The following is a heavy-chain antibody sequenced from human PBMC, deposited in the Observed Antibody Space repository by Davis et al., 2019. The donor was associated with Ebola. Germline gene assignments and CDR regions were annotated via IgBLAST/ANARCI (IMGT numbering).Heavy chain of an antibody. J-gene: IGHJ4*02. CDR3: ARAQFPTTSDH. D-gene: IGHD1-1*01. Sequence: AASVKVSCKASGYTFTNHGISWVRQAPGQGLEWMGWINPHNGNTNYAQNVQGRVTMTTDTSTNTAYMEVGSLRSDDTAVYYCARAQFPTTSDHWGQGTLVTVSS. V-gene: IGHV1-18*04. CDR1: GYTFTNHG. CDR2: INPHNGNT.